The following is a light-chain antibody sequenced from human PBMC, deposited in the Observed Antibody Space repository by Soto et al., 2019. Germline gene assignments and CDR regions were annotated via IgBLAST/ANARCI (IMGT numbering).Light chain of an antibody. CDR1: SSDVGGYNY. V-gene: IGLV2-14*03. J-gene: IGLJ2*01. Sequence: QSALTQPASVSGSPGQSITISCTGTSSDVGGYNYVSWYQHHPGKAPKVMIYDVSNRPSGVSNRFSGSKSGDTASLTISGLQAEDEGYYYCSSYTSSSTLVFGGGTKLTVL. CDR2: DVS. CDR3: SSYTSSSTLV.